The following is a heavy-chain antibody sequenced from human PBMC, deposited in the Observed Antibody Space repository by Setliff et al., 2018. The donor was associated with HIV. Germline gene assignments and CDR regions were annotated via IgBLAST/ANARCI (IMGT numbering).Heavy chain of an antibody. CDR3: ATRGDLLGRRASTVTVYYYWYMDV. V-gene: IGHV1-24*01. CDR2: FVPEHSET. J-gene: IGHJ6*03. D-gene: IGHD4-17*01. CDR1: GYTLTELS. Sequence: ASVKVSCKVSGYTLTELSIHWVRQAPGKGLEWMGGFVPEHSETIYAQKFQGRVTMTEDTSTDTAFMELSGLTSEDTAVYYCATRGDLLGRRASTVTVYYYWYMDVWGKGTTVTVSS.